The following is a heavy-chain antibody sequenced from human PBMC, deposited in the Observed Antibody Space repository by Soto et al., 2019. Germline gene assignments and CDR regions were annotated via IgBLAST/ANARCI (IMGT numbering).Heavy chain of an antibody. CDR2: ISGSGGST. J-gene: IGHJ4*02. CDR3: AKDLYYYCSSGYGDY. Sequence: EVQLLESGGGLVQPGGSLRLACEASGFTFSSYAMSWVRQAPGKGLEWVSAISGSGGSTYYADSVKGRFTISRDNSKNTLYLQMNSLRAEDTAVYDCAKDLYYYCSSGYGDYWGQGTLVTVSS. CDR1: GFTFSSYA. V-gene: IGHV3-23*01. D-gene: IGHD3-22*01.